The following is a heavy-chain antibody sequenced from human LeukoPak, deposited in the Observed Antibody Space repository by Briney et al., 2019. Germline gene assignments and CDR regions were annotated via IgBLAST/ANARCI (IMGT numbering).Heavy chain of an antibody. D-gene: IGHD6-6*01. CDR2: IIPAFGTP. CDR3: SSRGGSTSSLDY. J-gene: IGHJ4*02. CDR1: RGTFSNLA. V-gene: IGHV1-69*05. Sequence: SVTVSCKASRGTFSNLAFSWVRHAPGQGLEWMGGIIPAFGTPSYPQRFHGRVTISTDDSTSSVYMELSGLRSEDTAVYYCSSRGGSTSSLDYWGQGTLV.